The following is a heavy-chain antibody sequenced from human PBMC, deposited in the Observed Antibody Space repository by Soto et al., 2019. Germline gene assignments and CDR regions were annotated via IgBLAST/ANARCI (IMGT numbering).Heavy chain of an antibody. CDR3: ARSVFP. Sequence: QVQLQESVPGLVKPSQTLSLTGTVSGGSISSGGYYLSWIRQHPGKGLEWIGYIYDSGSTYYNPSLACRVTISVDTSKSQSSLNLSSVTAADTAVYYCARSVFPWGQGTLVTVSS. J-gene: IGHJ5*02. V-gene: IGHV4-31*03. CDR1: GGSISSGGYY. CDR2: IYDSGST.